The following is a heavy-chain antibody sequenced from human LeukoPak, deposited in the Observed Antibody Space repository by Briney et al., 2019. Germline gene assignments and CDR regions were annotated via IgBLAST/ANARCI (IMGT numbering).Heavy chain of an antibody. J-gene: IGHJ4*02. D-gene: IGHD6-19*01. Sequence: GGSLRLSCAASGFTFDDYAMHWVRQAPGKGLEWVSGISWNSGSIDYAGSVKGRFTISRDNAKNSLYLQMNSLRAEDLALYYCTKDRGSRQWLVAPDYWGQGTLVTVSS. CDR1: GFTFDDYA. V-gene: IGHV3-9*03. CDR3: TKDRGSRQWLVAPDY. CDR2: ISWNSGSI.